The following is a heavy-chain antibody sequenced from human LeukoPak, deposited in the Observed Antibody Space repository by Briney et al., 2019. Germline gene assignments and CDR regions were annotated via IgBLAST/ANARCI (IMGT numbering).Heavy chain of an antibody. Sequence: GGSLRLSCAASGFTFSSYWMRWVRQAPGKGLEWVANIKQDGSEKYYVDSVKGRFTISRDNAKNSLYLQMNSLRAEDTAVYYCARREREYQLPYYYYGMDVWGQGTTVTVSS. CDR2: IKQDGSEK. V-gene: IGHV3-7*01. D-gene: IGHD2-2*01. CDR1: GFTFSSYW. J-gene: IGHJ6*02. CDR3: ARREREYQLPYYYYGMDV.